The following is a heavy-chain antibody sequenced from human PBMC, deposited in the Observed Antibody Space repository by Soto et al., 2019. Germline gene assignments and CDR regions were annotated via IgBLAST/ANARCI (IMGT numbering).Heavy chain of an antibody. J-gene: IGHJ3*02. CDR3: ATDRWGWKAFDI. D-gene: IGHD2-21*01. V-gene: IGHV1-24*01. Sequence: APVKVSCKVSGYTLTELSMHWVRQAPGKGLEWMGGFDPEDGETIYAQKFQGRVTMTEDTSTDTAYMELSSLRSEDTAVYCCATDRWGWKAFDIWGQGTMVTVSS. CDR2: FDPEDGET. CDR1: GYTLTELS.